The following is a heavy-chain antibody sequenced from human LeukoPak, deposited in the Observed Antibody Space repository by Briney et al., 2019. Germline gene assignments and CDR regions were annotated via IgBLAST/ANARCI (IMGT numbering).Heavy chain of an antibody. D-gene: IGHD5-12*01. CDR3: AREGWIRSYYYYYGMDV. CDR2: ISPSGGST. J-gene: IGHJ6*02. Sequence: GASVKVSCKASGYTFTSFYMNWVRQAPGQGLEWMGIISPSGGSTSYAQEFQGRVTVTRDTSTSTVYMELRSLRSDDTAVYYCAREGWIRSYYYYYGMDVWGQGTTVTVSS. CDR1: GYTFTSFY. V-gene: IGHV1-46*01.